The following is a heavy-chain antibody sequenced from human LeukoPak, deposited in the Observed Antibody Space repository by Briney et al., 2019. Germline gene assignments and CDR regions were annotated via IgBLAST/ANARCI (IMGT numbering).Heavy chain of an antibody. Sequence: GGSLRLSCAASGFTLSNFGMHWVRQAPGKGLEWVAVISYDGSDKYYADSVKGRFTISRDNSKNTLYLQMNSLRAEDTAVYYCAKDLEEYYHDSSGYVGYFQHWGQGTLVTVSS. D-gene: IGHD3-22*01. CDR1: GFTLSNFG. J-gene: IGHJ1*01. V-gene: IGHV3-30*18. CDR3: AKDLEEYYHDSSGYVGYFQH. CDR2: ISYDGSDK.